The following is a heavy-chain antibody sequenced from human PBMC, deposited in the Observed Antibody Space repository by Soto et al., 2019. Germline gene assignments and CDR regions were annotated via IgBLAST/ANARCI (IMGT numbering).Heavy chain of an antibody. D-gene: IGHD6-13*01. CDR2: ISSSSSYI. CDR3: ARDLRGQQLVRGRGY. CDR1: GFTFSSYS. Sequence: EVQLVESGGGLVKPGGSLRLSCAASGFTFSSYSMNWVRQAPGKGLEWVSSISSSSSYIYYADSVKGRFTISRDNANNSLYLQMKSLRAEDTAVYYCARDLRGQQLVRGRGYWGQGTLVTVSS. V-gene: IGHV3-21*01. J-gene: IGHJ4*02.